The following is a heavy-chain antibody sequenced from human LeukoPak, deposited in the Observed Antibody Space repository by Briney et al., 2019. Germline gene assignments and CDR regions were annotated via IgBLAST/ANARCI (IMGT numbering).Heavy chain of an antibody. J-gene: IGHJ6*02. Sequence: EESLKISCKGSGYTFTNFWIGWVRQMPGKGLEWMGNIYPGDSDTRYSPSFQGQVTISADKSISTAYLQWSSLKASDTAMYYCARTTGNRKDYYYYYGMNVWGQGTTVTVSS. CDR2: IYPGDSDT. D-gene: IGHD4-11*01. V-gene: IGHV5-51*01. CDR3: ARTTGNRKDYYYYYGMNV. CDR1: GYTFTNFW.